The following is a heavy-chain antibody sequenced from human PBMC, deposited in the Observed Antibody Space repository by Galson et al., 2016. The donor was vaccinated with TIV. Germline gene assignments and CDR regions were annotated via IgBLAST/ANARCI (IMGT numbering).Heavy chain of an antibody. CDR1: VFTFSSSA. D-gene: IGHD3-22*01. CDR3: AKDPPSKVRVGRLDP. J-gene: IGHJ5*02. Sequence: SLRLSCAASVFTFSSSAVNWVRQAPGKGLEWVSFVSGSGGSTYYADAVKGRFTISRDNSRNLVYLQMNSLSADDTAIYYCAKDPPSKVRVGRLDPWGQGTLVTVSS. CDR2: VSGSGGST. V-gene: IGHV3-23*01.